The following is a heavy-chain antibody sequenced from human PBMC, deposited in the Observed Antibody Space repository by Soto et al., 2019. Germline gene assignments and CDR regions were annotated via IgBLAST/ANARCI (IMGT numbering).Heavy chain of an antibody. CDR3: ARDRYSDILTGYDGEGYYFDY. CDR2: ISAYNGNT. V-gene: IGHV1-18*04. D-gene: IGHD3-9*01. J-gene: IGHJ4*02. Sequence: QVQLVQSGAEVKKPGASVKVSCKASGYTFTSYGISWVRQAPGQGLEWMGWISAYNGNTNYAQKLQGRVTMTTDTSTSTASMELRSLRSDDTAVYYCARDRYSDILTGYDGEGYYFDYRGQGTLVTVSS. CDR1: GYTFTSYG.